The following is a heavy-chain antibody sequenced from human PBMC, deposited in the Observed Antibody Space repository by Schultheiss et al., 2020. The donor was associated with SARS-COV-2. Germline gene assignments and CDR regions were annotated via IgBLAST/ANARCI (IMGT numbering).Heavy chain of an antibody. CDR3: ASSYYYDSSGYYYYYGMDV. J-gene: IGHJ6*02. CDR2: IYYSGST. CDR1: GGSISSGDYY. Sequence: SQTLSLTCTVSGGSISSGDYYWSWIRQPPGKGLEWIGYIYYSGSTYYNPSLKSRVTISVDTSKNQFSLKLSSVTAADTAVYYCASSYYYDSSGYYYYYGMDVWGQGTTVTVSS. D-gene: IGHD3-22*01. V-gene: IGHV4-30-4*01.